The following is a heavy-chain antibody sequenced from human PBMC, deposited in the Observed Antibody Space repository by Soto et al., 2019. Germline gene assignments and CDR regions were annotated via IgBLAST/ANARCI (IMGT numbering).Heavy chain of an antibody. J-gene: IGHJ4*02. V-gene: IGHV1-2*04. CDR1: GYTFTGYY. Sequence: GASVKVSCKASGYTFTGYYMHWVRQAPGQGLEWMGWINPNSGGTKYAQKFQGWVSMTRDTSISTAYMELSRLRSDDTAVYYCAREDYGDSNLDYWGQGTLVTVSS. CDR3: AREDYGDSNLDY. CDR2: INPNSGGT. D-gene: IGHD4-17*01.